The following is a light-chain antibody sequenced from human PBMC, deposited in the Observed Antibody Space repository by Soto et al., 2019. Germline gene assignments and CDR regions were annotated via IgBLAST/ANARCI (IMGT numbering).Light chain of an antibody. Sequence: EIVLTQSPGTLSLSPGERATLSCRASQSVSITYLAWYQQKPGQAPRLIIYGASSRANGIPVRFSGSGSGTDFTLTISRLEPEDFVVYYCQQYGSSPLITFGQGTRLDIK. V-gene: IGKV3-20*01. CDR3: QQYGSSPLIT. CDR1: QSVSITY. CDR2: GAS. J-gene: IGKJ5*01.